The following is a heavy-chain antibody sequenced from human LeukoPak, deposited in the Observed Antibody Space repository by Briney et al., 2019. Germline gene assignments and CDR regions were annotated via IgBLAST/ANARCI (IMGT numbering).Heavy chain of an antibody. CDR3: ARGKATYYYGSGIAFDI. CDR2: ISSSSSYI. CDR1: GLTFSSYS. V-gene: IGHV3-21*01. Sequence: GALRLSCAASGLTFSSYSMNWVRQAPGKGLEWVSSISSSSSYIYYADSVKGRFTISRDNAKNSLYLQMNSLRAEDTAVYYCARGKATYYYGSGIAFDIWGQGTMVTVSS. J-gene: IGHJ3*02. D-gene: IGHD3-10*01.